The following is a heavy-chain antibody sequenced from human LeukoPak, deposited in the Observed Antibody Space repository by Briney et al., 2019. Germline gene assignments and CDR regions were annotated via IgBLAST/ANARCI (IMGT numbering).Heavy chain of an antibody. V-gene: IGHV4-31*03. J-gene: IGHJ4*02. CDR3: ARGPPPVYDFWSGYYIDY. CDR1: GGSISSGGYY. D-gene: IGHD3-3*01. Sequence: PSQTLSLTCTVSGGSISSGGYYWSWIRQHPGKGLEWIGYIYYSGSTYYNPSLKSRVTISVDTPKNQFSLKLSSVTAADTAVYYCARGPPPVYDFWSGYYIDYWGQGTLVTVSS. CDR2: IYYSGST.